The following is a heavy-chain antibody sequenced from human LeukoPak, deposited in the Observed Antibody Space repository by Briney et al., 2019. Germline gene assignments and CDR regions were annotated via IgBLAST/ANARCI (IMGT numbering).Heavy chain of an antibody. CDR3: AKDGSHYYGSGRGSGYMDV. Sequence: GGSLRLSCAASGFTFDDYAMHWVRQAPGKGLEWVSGISWNSGSIGYADSVKGRFTISRDNAKNSLYLQMNSLRAEDMALYYCAKDGSHYYGSGRGSGYMDVWGKGTTVTVSS. CDR2: ISWNSGSI. J-gene: IGHJ6*03. CDR1: GFTFDDYA. V-gene: IGHV3-9*03. D-gene: IGHD3-10*01.